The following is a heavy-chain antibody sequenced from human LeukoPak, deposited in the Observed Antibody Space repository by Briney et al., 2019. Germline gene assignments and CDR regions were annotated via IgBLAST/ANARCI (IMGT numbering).Heavy chain of an antibody. CDR2: IFSGGST. Sequence: GGSLRLSCAASGFIVSTNYMSWVRQAPGKGLEWVSVIFSGGSTYYADSVKGRFTISRDKPNNTLYLQMNSLRAEDTAVYYCAKAGAVVVVAAKYFDYWGQGTLVTVSS. D-gene: IGHD2-15*01. CDR3: AKAGAVVVVAAKYFDY. CDR1: GFIVSTNY. V-gene: IGHV3-53*01. J-gene: IGHJ4*02.